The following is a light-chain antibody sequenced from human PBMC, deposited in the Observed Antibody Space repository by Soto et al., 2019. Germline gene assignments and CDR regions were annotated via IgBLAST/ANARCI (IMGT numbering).Light chain of an antibody. CDR2: AAS. J-gene: IGKJ1*01. CDR1: QSITTF. V-gene: IGKV1-39*01. CDR3: QQSFAIPPT. Sequence: EIQVTQAPSSLSASVGDSVTITCRASQSITTFLNWYRQKPGKAPKLLIYAASTLQGGVPSRFSGSGYGTDFSLTISGLQPDDFATYYCQQSFAIPPTFAQGTKVDIK.